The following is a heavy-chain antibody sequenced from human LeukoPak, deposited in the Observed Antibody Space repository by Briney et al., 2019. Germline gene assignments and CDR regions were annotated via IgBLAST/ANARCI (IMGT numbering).Heavy chain of an antibody. CDR3: ARDRGGGSGTYYILY. CDR2: ISPNSGGT. CDR1: GYTFTDYY. Sequence: ASVKVSCKASGYTFTDYYMHWVRQAPGQGLEWMGWISPNSGGTNYAQKCQGRVTMTRDTSISTAYMELSSLRSDDTAVYYCARDRGGGSGTYYILYWGQGSLVAVSS. D-gene: IGHD3-10*01. V-gene: IGHV1-2*02. J-gene: IGHJ4*02.